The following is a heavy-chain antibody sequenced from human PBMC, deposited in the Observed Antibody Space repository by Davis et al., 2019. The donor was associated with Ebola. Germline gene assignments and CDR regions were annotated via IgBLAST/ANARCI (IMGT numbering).Heavy chain of an antibody. V-gene: IGHV4-4*02. Sequence: MPSETLSLTCAVSGGSISSSNWWSWVRQPPGKGLEWIGEIYHSGSTNYNPSLKSRVTISVDKSKNQFSLKLSSVTAADTAVYYCARHEFGMVDYYGMDVWGQGTTVTVSS. CDR1: GGSISSSNW. CDR3: ARHEFGMVDYYGMDV. J-gene: IGHJ6*02. CDR2: IYHSGST. D-gene: IGHD2-15*01.